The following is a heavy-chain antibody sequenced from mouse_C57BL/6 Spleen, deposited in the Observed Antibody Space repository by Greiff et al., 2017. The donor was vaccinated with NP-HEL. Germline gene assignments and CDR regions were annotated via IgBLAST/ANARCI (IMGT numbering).Heavy chain of an antibody. J-gene: IGHJ3*01. V-gene: IGHV3-6*01. Sequence: DVKLQESGPGLVKPSQSLSLTCSVTGYSITSGYYWNWIRQFPGNKLEWMGYISYDGSNNYNPSLKNRISITRDTSKNQFFLKLNSVTTEDTATYYCARGYDYGGTWFAYWGQGTLVTVSA. D-gene: IGHD2-4*01. CDR1: GYSITSGYY. CDR2: ISYDGSN. CDR3: ARGYDYGGTWFAY.